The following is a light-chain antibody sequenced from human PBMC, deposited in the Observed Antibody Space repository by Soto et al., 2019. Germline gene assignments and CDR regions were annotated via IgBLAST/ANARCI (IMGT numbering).Light chain of an antibody. J-gene: IGKJ1*01. CDR3: QQYYSYPT. CDR1: QDIRNY. Sequence: AIQLTHSPSSLSASLGDRVTVTCRASQDIRNYLNWYQQKPGKAPKLLIYAASTLQSGVPSRFSGSGSGTDFTLTISCLQSEDFATYYCQQYYSYPTFGQGTKVDIK. V-gene: IGKV1-8*01. CDR2: AAS.